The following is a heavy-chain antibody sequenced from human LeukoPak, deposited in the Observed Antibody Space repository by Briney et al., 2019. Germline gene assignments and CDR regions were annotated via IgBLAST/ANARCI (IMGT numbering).Heavy chain of an antibody. V-gene: IGHV3-48*01. CDR3: ARDYKYAFDN. J-gene: IGHJ4*02. D-gene: IGHD5-24*01. CDR2: IGISSGNT. CDR1: GFTFSAYS. Sequence: GGSLRLSCAASGFTFSAYSMNWVRQAPGKGLEWISYIGISSGNTKYADSVKGRFTISGDKAKNSLYLQMNSLRVEDTAVYYCARDYKYAFDNWGQGALVTVSS.